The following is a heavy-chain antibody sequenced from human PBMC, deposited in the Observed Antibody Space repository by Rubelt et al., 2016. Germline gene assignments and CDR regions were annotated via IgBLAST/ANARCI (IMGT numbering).Heavy chain of an antibody. Sequence: QVQLVQSGAEVKKPGSSVKVSCKASGGTFSSYAISWVRQAPGQGLEWMGGIIPILGIANYAQTFKGGVRMTADKSTSTAYMELSSLRSEDTAVYYCARDLTMNHQYYFDYWGQGTLVTVSS. CDR2: IIPILGIA. J-gene: IGHJ4*02. V-gene: IGHV1-69*10. D-gene: IGHD3-22*01. CDR3: ARDLTMNHQYYFDY. CDR1: GGTFSSYA.